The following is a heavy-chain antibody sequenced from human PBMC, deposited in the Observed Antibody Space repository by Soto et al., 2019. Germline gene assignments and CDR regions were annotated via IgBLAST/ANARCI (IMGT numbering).Heavy chain of an antibody. J-gene: IGHJ6*02. CDR3: ATSLRCSSPSCPSSYYYGMDV. Sequence: QVQLVQSGAAVKKPGSSVKVSCKASGGTFSSYTISWVRQAPGQGLEWMGRIIPILGIANYAQKFQGRVTITADKSTSXAXMXXSSRRSEDTAVYYCATSLRCSSPSCPSSYYYGMDVWGQGTTVTVSS. D-gene: IGHD2-2*01. CDR2: IIPILGIA. CDR1: GGTFSSYT. V-gene: IGHV1-69*02.